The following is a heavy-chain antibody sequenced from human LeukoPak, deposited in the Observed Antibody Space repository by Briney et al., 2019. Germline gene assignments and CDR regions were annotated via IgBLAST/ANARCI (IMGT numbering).Heavy chain of an antibody. Sequence: ASVKVSCKASGYTFTSYDINWVRQATGQGLEWMGWMNPNSGNTGYAQKFQGRVTMTRNTSISTAYMELSSLRSEDTAVYYCARLEETWGDTVYWGQGTLVTVSS. D-gene: IGHD1-26*01. CDR3: ARLEETWGDTVY. CDR2: MNPNSGNT. CDR1: GYTFTSYD. V-gene: IGHV1-8*01. J-gene: IGHJ4*02.